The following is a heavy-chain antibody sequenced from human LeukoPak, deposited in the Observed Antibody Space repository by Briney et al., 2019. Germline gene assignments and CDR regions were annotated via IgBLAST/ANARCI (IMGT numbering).Heavy chain of an antibody. J-gene: IGHJ4*02. Sequence: GGSLRLSCAAFGFTFSSYGMHWVRQAPGKGLEWVAVISSDGNNKNYVDSVKGRFTFSRDNSKNTLYLQMNSLRAEDTAVYYCAKGNDIGGYYYPHFDYWGQGTLVTASS. CDR3: AKGNDIGGYYYPHFDY. D-gene: IGHD3-22*01. CDR2: ISSDGNNK. CDR1: GFTFSSYG. V-gene: IGHV3-30*18.